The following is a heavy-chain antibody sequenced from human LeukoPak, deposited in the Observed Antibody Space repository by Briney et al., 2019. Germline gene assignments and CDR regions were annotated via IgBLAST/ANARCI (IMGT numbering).Heavy chain of an antibody. J-gene: IGHJ4*02. CDR3: ARGDSSGYRDY. D-gene: IGHD3-22*01. Sequence: PSETLSLTCTVSGGAISSYYWSWIRQPAGKGLEWIGRIYTSGSTNYEPSLKSRVTISVNKSQNQFSLKLSSVTAADTAVYFCARGDSSGYRDYWGRGPLVSVS. CDR2: IYTSGST. V-gene: IGHV4-4*07. CDR1: GGAISSYY.